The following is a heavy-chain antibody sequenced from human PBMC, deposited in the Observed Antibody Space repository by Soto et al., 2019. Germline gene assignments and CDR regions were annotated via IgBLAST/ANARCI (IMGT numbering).Heavy chain of an antibody. D-gene: IGHD6-13*01. V-gene: IGHV1-2*04. J-gene: IGHJ6*02. CDR1: GYTFTGYY. Sequence: GASVKVSCKASGYTFTGYYMHWVRQAPGQGLEWMGWINPNSGGTNYAQKFQGWVTMTRDTSISTAYMELSRLRSDDTAVYYCARGKSYSSRLYYYYYYGMDVWGQGTTVTVSS. CDR3: ARGKSYSSRLYYYYYYGMDV. CDR2: INPNSGGT.